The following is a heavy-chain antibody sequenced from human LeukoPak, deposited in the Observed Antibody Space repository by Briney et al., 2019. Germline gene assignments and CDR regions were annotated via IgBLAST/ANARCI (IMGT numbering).Heavy chain of an antibody. D-gene: IGHD2-8*01. CDR3: ASSANCTNGVCYFDY. V-gene: IGHV4-34*01. J-gene: IGHJ4*02. Sequence: PGGSLRLSCAASGFTFSSYAMSWVRQAPGKGLEWIGEINHSGSTNYNPSLKSRVTISVDTSKSQFSLKLSSVTAADTAVYYCASSANCTNGVCYFDYWGQGTLVTVSS. CDR2: INHSGST. CDR1: GFTFSSYA.